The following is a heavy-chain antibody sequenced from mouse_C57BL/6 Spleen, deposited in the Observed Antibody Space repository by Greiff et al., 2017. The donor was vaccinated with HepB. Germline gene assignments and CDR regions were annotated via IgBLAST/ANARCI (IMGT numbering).Heavy chain of an antibody. Sequence: EVKLVESGGGLVKPGGSLKLSCAASGFTFSDYGMHWVRQAPEKGLEWVAYISSGSSTIYYADTVKGRFTISRDNAKNTLFLQMTSLRSEDTAMYYCARGGNYPLYYAMDYWGQGTSVTVSS. CDR1: GFTFSDYG. V-gene: IGHV5-17*01. CDR2: ISSGSSTI. CDR3: ARGGNYPLYYAMDY. D-gene: IGHD2-1*01. J-gene: IGHJ4*01.